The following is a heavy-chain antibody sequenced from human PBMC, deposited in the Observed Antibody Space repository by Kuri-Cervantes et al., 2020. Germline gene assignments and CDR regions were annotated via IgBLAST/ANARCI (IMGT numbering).Heavy chain of an antibody. CDR1: GYTFTSYY. V-gene: IGHV1-46*01. CDR3: ARYGGPSGYYYYYYGMDV. J-gene: IGHJ6*02. Sequence: ASVKVSCKASGYTFTSYYMHWVRQAPGQGLEWMGIINPSGGSTSYAQKFQGRVTMTRDTSISTAYMELSRLRSDDTAVYYCARYGGPSGYYYYYYGMDVWGQGTTVTVSS. D-gene: IGHD4-23*01. CDR2: INPSGGST.